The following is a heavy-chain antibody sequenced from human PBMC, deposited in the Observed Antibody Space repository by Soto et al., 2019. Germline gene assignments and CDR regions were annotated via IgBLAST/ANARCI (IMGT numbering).Heavy chain of an antibody. V-gene: IGHV4-59*01. Sequence: PSETLSLTCTVSGGSISSYYWSWIRQPPGKGLEWIGYIYYSGGTNYNPSLKSRVTISVDTSKNQFSLKLSSVTAADTAVYYCAREENYDFWSGYSAGRNWFDPWGQGTLVTVSS. J-gene: IGHJ5*02. CDR2: IYYSGGT. D-gene: IGHD3-3*01. CDR1: GGSISSYY. CDR3: AREENYDFWSGYSAGRNWFDP.